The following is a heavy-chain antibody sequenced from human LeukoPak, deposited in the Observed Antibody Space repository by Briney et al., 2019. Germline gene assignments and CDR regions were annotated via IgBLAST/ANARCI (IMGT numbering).Heavy chain of an antibody. CDR1: GFTFSSYA. D-gene: IGHD1-7*01. J-gene: IGHJ4*02. CDR3: ARSTDWNYRQSYFDY. V-gene: IGHV3-23*01. CDR2: ISGSGGST. Sequence: GRSLRLSCAASGFTFSSYAMSWVRQAPGKGLEWVSAISGSGGSTYYADSVKGRFTISRDNAKNSLYLQMNSLRAEDTAVYYCARSTDWNYRQSYFDYWGQGTLVTVSS.